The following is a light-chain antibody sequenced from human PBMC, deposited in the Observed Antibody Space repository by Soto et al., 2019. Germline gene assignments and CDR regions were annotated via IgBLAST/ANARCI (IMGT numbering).Light chain of an antibody. Sequence: SYELTQPPSGSVAPGKRARITCGGNNIGSKSVHWYQQKPGQAPVLVIYYDSDRPSGIPERFSGSNSGNTATLTISRVEAGDEADYYCQVWDSSTDHRYVFGTGTKLTVL. CDR3: QVWDSSTDHRYV. J-gene: IGLJ1*01. CDR1: NIGSKS. V-gene: IGLV3-21*04. CDR2: YDS.